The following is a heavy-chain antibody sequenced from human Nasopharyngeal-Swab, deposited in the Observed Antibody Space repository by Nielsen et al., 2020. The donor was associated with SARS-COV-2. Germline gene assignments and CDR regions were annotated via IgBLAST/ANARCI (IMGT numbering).Heavy chain of an antibody. Sequence: GESLKISCAASGFTFSDYYMSWIRQAPGKGLEWVSYISSSSSYTNYADSVKGRFTISRDNAKNSLYLQMNSLRAEDTAVYYCARDGLPGSGSTWFDYWGQGTLVTVSS. D-gene: IGHD3-10*01. CDR1: GFTFSDYY. V-gene: IGHV3-11*06. J-gene: IGHJ4*02. CDR2: ISSSSSYT. CDR3: ARDGLPGSGSTWFDY.